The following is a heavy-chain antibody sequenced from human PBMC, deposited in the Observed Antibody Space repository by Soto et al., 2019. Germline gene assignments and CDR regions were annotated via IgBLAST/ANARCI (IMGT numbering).Heavy chain of an antibody. CDR2: ISYDGSNK. J-gene: IGHJ6*02. D-gene: IGHD3-10*01. V-gene: IGHV3-30-3*01. CDR1: GFTFSSYA. Sequence: LRLSFAASGFTFSSYAMHWVRQAPGNGLEWVAVISYDGSNKYYADSVKGRFTISRDNSKNTLYLQMNSLRAEDTAVYYCARDRITMVRAGYYYGMDVWGQGTTVTVSS. CDR3: ARDRITMVRAGYYYGMDV.